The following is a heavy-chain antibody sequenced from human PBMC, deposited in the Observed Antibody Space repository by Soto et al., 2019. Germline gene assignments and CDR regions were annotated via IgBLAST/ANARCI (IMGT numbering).Heavy chain of an antibody. D-gene: IGHD2-2*01. V-gene: IGHV4-59*08. Sequence: SETLSLTCTVSGGPISSYYWSWIRQPPGKGLEWIGYIYYSGSTNYNPSLKSRVTISVDTSKNQFSLKLSSVTAADTAVYYCARLRGYCSSTSCPYGMDVWGQGTTVTVSS. CDR3: ARLRGYCSSTSCPYGMDV. CDR2: IYYSGST. J-gene: IGHJ6*02. CDR1: GGPISSYY.